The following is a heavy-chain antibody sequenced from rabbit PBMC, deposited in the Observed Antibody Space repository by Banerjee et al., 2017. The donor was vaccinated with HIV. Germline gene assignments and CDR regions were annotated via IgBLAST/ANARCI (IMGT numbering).Heavy chain of an antibody. J-gene: IGHJ4*01. D-gene: IGHD6-1*01. CDR3: ARAGYGGYGYYL. V-gene: IGHV1S45*01. Sequence: QEQLEESGGDLVKPEGSLTLTCTASGFSFNNSYYICWVRQAPGKGPEWIACIDGGSSGDTNCANWAKGRFTISDHNAQNTLYLQLNSLTAADTATYLCARAGYGGYGYYLWGPGTLVTVS. CDR2: IDGGSSGDT. CDR1: GFSFNNSYY.